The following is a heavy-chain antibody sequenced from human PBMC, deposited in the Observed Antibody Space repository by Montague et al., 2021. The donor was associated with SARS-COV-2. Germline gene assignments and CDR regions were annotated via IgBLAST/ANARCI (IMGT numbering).Heavy chain of an antibody. J-gene: IGHJ4*02. CDR3: AKPLATGNYYY. CDR2: ISYRADP. Sequence: SETLSLTCTVSGGSISSSNYYWGWVRQPPGQGLEWIGSISYRADPYYNPSLKSPLTISVDTSLNQFSLKLSPVTAADTAGYYCAKPLATGNYYYWGQGTLVTVSS. D-gene: IGHD1-1*01. CDR1: GGSISSSNYY. V-gene: IGHV4-39*01.